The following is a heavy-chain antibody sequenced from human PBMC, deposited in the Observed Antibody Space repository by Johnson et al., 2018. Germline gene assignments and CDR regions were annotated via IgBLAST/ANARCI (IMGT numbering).Heavy chain of an antibody. Sequence: QVQLQESGPGLVKPSETLSLTCTVSGGSISSYYWSWIRQPAGKGLEWIGRTYTSGSTNYNPSLQSRGTMSLDTSKNHFSLKLSSLTAADTAVYYCARAPIPRGISLYALDIWGQGTMVTVSS. D-gene: IGHD1-1*01. CDR2: TYTSGST. CDR1: GGSISSYY. J-gene: IGHJ3*02. CDR3: ARAPIPRGISLYALDI. V-gene: IGHV4-4*07.